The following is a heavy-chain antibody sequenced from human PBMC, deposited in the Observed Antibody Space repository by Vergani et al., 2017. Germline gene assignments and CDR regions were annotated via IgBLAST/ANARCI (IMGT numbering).Heavy chain of an antibody. Sequence: QVQLVESGGGVVQPGRSLRLSCAASGFTFSSYAMHWVRQAPGKGLEWVAVISYDGSNKYYADSVKGRFTISRDNSKNTLYLQMNSLRAEDTAVYYCAKDAWRGSYYGYWGQGTLVTVSS. D-gene: IGHD1-26*01. CDR1: GFTFSSYA. CDR3: AKDAWRGSYYGY. V-gene: IGHV3-30-3*01. J-gene: IGHJ4*02. CDR2: ISYDGSNK.